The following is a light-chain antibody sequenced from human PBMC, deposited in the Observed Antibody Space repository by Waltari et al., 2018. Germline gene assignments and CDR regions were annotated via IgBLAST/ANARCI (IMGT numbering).Light chain of an antibody. J-gene: IGKJ1*01. CDR3: QQSYSTPQT. CDR1: QSISSY. V-gene: IGKV1-39*01. CDR2: AAS. Sequence: DIQMTQPPSSPSASVGDRVTITCRASQSISSYLNWYQQKPGKAPKLLIYAASSLQSGVPSRFSGSGSGTDFTLTISSLQPEDFATYYCQQSYSTPQTFGQGTKVEIK.